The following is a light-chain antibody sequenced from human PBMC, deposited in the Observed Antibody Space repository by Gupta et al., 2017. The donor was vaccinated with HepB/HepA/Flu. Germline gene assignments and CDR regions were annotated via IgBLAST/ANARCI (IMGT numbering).Light chain of an antibody. J-gene: IGKJ4*01. V-gene: IGKV1-39*01. Sequence: DIQMTQSPSSLSASVGDRVTITCRASQSISSYLNWYQQKPGKAPKLLIYAASSLQSGVPSRFSGSGSGTDVTLTIISLQPEDVATYYCQQSYSTPRTFGGGTKVEIK. CDR1: QSISSY. CDR3: QQSYSTPRT. CDR2: AAS.